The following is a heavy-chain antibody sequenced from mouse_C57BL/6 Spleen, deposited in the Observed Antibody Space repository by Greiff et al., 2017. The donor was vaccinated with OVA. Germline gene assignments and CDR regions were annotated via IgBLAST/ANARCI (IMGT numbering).Heavy chain of an antibody. CDR3: ATLTGPYFDY. D-gene: IGHD4-1*01. V-gene: IGHV5-17*01. Sequence: EVKLMESGGGLVKPGGSLKLSCAASGFPFSDYGMHWVRQAPEKGLEWVAYISSGSSTIYYADTVKGRFTISRDNAKNTLFLQMTSLRSEDTAMYYCATLTGPYFDYWGQGTTLTVSS. CDR1: GFPFSDYG. J-gene: IGHJ2*01. CDR2: ISSGSSTI.